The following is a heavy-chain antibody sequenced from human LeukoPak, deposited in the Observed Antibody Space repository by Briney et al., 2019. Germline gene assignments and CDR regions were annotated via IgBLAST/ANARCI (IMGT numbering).Heavy chain of an antibody. CDR1: GFTFSSYS. D-gene: IGHD6-19*01. V-gene: IGHV3-21*01. Sequence: NPGGSLRLSYAASGFTFSSYSMNWVRQAPGKGLEWVSSISSSSSYIYYADSVKGRFTISRDNAKNSLYLQMNSLRAEDTAVYYCARDGYSSGWRGSFDYWGQGTLVTVSS. J-gene: IGHJ4*02. CDR2: ISSSSSYI. CDR3: ARDGYSSGWRGSFDY.